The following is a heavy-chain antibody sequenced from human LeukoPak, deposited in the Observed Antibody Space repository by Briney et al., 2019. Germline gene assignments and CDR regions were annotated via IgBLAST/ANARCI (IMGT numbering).Heavy chain of an antibody. CDR2: IYYSGST. D-gene: IGHD6-6*01. J-gene: IGHJ4*02. Sequence: SQTLSLTCTVSGGSISSGGYYWSWIRQHPGKGLEWIGYIYYSGSTYYNPSLKSRVTISVDTSKNQFSLKLSSVTAADTVVYYCARKEYSSSSAVDYWGQGTLVTVSS. V-gene: IGHV4-31*03. CDR3: ARKEYSSSSAVDY. CDR1: GGSISSGGYY.